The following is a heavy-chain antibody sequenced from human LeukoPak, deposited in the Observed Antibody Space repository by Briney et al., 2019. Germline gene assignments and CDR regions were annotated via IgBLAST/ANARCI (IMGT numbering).Heavy chain of an antibody. CDR2: ISSSGRDK. CDR1: GFTFRSCS. D-gene: IGHD1-26*01. Sequence: GGSLRLSCAASGFTFRSCSMNWVRQAPGKGLEWVSSISSSGRDKFHADSVKGRFTISRDNAKNSLYLQMNSLRSEDTAVYYCARDLVGRQDLDNWGQRTLVTVSS. J-gene: IGHJ4*02. CDR3: ARDLVGRQDLDN. V-gene: IGHV3-21*06.